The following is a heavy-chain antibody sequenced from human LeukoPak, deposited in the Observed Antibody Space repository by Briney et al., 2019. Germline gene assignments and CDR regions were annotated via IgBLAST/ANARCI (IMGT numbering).Heavy chain of an antibody. CDR2: IFPILGKA. CDR1: GGTFSTYA. J-gene: IGHJ4*02. Sequence: SVKVSCKASGGTFSTYAISWVRQAPRQGLEWVGRIFPILGKANYAQNFQGRVTITADRSTTTAYMELSSLRSEDTAVYYCARVPQGSSWPYYFDYWGQGTLVTVSS. V-gene: IGHV1-69*04. D-gene: IGHD6-13*01. CDR3: ARVPQGSSWPYYFDY.